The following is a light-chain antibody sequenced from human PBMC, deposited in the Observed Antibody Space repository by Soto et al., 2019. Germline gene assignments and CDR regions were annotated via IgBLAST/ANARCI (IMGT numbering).Light chain of an antibody. CDR3: QQYNNWPPWT. CDR1: QSVSNN. Sequence: EIVMTQSPATLSVSRGERATLSCRASQSVSNNLAWYQQKAGQAPRLLIYGASTRATGIPSRFSGSGSGTEFTLTISSLQSEDFAVYYCQQYNNWPPWTFGQGTKVEIK. CDR2: GAS. V-gene: IGKV3-15*01. J-gene: IGKJ1*01.